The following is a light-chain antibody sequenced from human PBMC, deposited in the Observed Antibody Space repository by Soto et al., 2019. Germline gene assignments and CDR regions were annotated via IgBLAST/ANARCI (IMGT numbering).Light chain of an antibody. CDR2: AAS. Sequence: DIQMTQSPSSLSASVGDRVTITCRASQSISSFLNWYQQKPGKVPKLLIYAASTLQSGVPSRFRGSGSGADFTLTISSLQPEDFATYYCQQTYRTWTFGQGTKVEIK. CDR3: QQTYRTWT. J-gene: IGKJ1*01. V-gene: IGKV1-39*01. CDR1: QSISSF.